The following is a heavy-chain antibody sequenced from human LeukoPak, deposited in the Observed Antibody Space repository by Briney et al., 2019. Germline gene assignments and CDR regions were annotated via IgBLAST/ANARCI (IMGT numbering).Heavy chain of an antibody. CDR2: INPNSGGT. Sequence: ASVKVSCKASGYTFTSYGISWVRQAPGQGLEWMGWINPNSGGTNYAQKFQGRVTMTRDTSISTAYMELSKLRSDDTAVYYCARGGYGDYAEAFDIWGQGTMVTVSS. D-gene: IGHD4-17*01. J-gene: IGHJ3*02. CDR3: ARGGYGDYAEAFDI. V-gene: IGHV1-2*02. CDR1: GYTFTSYG.